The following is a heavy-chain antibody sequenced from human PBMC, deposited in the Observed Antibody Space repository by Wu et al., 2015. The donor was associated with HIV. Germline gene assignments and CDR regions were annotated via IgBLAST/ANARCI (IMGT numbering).Heavy chain of an antibody. J-gene: IGHJ6*02. CDR2: INPLFGTT. Sequence: QVQLVQSGAEVKKPGASVKVSCKASGYTFTSYAVSWVRQAPGQGLEWVGGINPLFGTTKHAQKFQGRLTLTTDELKTTVYMELSSLKSEDTAVYYCARNTDSVATSLYSLGVWGQGTVVTV. CDR1: GYTFTSYA. D-gene: IGHD5-12*01. V-gene: IGHV1-69*01. CDR3: ARNTDSVATSLYSLGV.